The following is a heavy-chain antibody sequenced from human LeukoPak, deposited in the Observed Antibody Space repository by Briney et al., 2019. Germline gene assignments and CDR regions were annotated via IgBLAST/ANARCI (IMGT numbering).Heavy chain of an antibody. V-gene: IGHV3-23*01. D-gene: IGHD4-23*01. CDR2: MRGRNTRT. Sequence: GGSLRLSCAASGFTFSNYSMTWIRQRPGKGLEWVSTMRGRNTRTYYVDSVKGRFTISRDNSKNTLYLQMNGLRADDTAVYYCARERSVALDYWGQGILVTVSS. CDR3: ARERSVALDY. CDR1: GFTFSNYS. J-gene: IGHJ4*02.